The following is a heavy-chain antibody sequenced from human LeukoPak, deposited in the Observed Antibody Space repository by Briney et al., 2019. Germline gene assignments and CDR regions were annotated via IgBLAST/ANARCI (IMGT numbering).Heavy chain of an antibody. D-gene: IGHD3-10*01. J-gene: IGHJ4*02. Sequence: ASVKVSCKPPGYTFNGYYMHWVRQAPGQGLEWMGWINPNRGGTNYAQKFQGRVTMTRDTSISTAYMEVSRLRSDDTAVYYCARRHYYYGSGSYPYYYFDYWGQGTLVTVSS. CDR1: GYTFNGYY. CDR2: INPNRGGT. V-gene: IGHV1-2*02. CDR3: ARRHYYYGSGSYPYYYFDY.